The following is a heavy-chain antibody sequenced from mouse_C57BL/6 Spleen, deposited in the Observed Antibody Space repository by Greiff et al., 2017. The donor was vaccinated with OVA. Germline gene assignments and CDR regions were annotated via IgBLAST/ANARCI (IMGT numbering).Heavy chain of an antibody. J-gene: IGHJ4*01. D-gene: IGHD2-1*01. V-gene: IGHV1-85*01. CDR2: IYPRDGST. CDR1: GYTFTSYD. Sequence: QVQLQQSGPELVKPGASVKLSCKASGYTFTSYDINWVKQRPGQGLEWIGWIYPRDGSTKYNEKFKGKATLTVGTSSSTAYMELHSLTSEDSAVYFCAREGVYYGNYEAMDYWGQGTSVTVSS. CDR3: AREGVYYGNYEAMDY.